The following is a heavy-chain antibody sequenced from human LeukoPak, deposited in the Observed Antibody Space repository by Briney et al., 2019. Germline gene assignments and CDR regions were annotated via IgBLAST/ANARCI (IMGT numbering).Heavy chain of an antibody. CDR3: ARARSSGYPDY. J-gene: IGHJ4*02. CDR1: GYSISSGYY. D-gene: IGHD3-22*01. CDR2: IYHSGST. Sequence: PSETLSLTCTVSGYSISSGYYWGWIRQPPGKGLEWIGSIYHSGSTYYNPSLKSRVTISVDTSKNQFSLKLSSVTAADTAVYYCARARSSGYPDYWGQGTLVTVSS. V-gene: IGHV4-38-2*02.